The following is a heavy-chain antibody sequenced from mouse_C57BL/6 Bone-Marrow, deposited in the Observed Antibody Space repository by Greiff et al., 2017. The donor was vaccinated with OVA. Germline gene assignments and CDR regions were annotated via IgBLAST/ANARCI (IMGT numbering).Heavy chain of an antibody. CDR1: GYSFTGYY. CDR3: ARYADYWFAY. V-gene: IGHV1-42*01. J-gene: IGHJ3*01. D-gene: IGHD2-4*01. CDR2: INPSTGGT. Sequence: EVQLQQSGPELVKPGASVKISCKASGYSFTGYYMNWVKQSPEKSLEWIGEINPSTGGTTYNQKFKAKATLTVDKSSSTAYMQLKSLTSEDSAVYYCARYADYWFAYWGQGTLVTVSA.